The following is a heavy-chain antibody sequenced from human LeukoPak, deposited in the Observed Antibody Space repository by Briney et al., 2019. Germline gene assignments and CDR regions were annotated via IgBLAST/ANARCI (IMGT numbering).Heavy chain of an antibody. CDR2: IYSGGGT. J-gene: IGHJ4*02. Sequence: GGSLRLSCLVSGFTVSSNYMSWVRQAPGEGLEWVSVIYSGGGTYYADSVKGRFTISRDNSKNTLYLQMNNLRAEDTALYYCASGEMATVTLDYWGQGTLVVVSS. V-gene: IGHV3-53*01. CDR3: ASGEMATVTLDY. CDR1: GFTVSSNY. D-gene: IGHD5-24*01.